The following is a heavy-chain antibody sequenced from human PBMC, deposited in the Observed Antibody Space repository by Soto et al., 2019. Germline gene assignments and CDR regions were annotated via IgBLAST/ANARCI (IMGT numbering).Heavy chain of an antibody. J-gene: IGHJ4*02. Sequence: GASVKVSCKASGGTFSSYAISWVRQAPGQGLEWMGGIIPIFGTANYAQKFQGRVTITADESTSTAYMELSSLRSEDTAVYYCARDRGDRYGSGSSYDYWGQGTLVTVSS. CDR2: IIPIFGTA. CDR1: GGTFSSYA. D-gene: IGHD3-10*01. V-gene: IGHV1-69*13. CDR3: ARDRGDRYGSGSSYDY.